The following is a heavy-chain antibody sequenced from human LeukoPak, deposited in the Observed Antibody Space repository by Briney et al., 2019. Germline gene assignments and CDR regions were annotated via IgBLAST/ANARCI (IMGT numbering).Heavy chain of an antibody. V-gene: IGHV1-69*13. Sequence: GASVKVSCKASGGTFSSYAISWVRQAPGQGLEWMGGIIPIFGTANYAQKFQGRVTITADESTSTDYMELSSLRSEDTAVYYCASWYYYDSSGYSKDYWGQGTLVTVSS. J-gene: IGHJ4*02. CDR3: ASWYYYDSSGYSKDY. D-gene: IGHD3-22*01. CDR2: IIPIFGTA. CDR1: GGTFSSYA.